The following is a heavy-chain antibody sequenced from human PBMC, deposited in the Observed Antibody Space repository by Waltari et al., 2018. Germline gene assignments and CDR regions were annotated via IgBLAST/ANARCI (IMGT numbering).Heavy chain of an antibody. D-gene: IGHD3-3*01. CDR2: IYYSGST. Sequence: QVQLQESGPGLVKPSETLSLTCTVSGGSISSHYWSWIRQPPGKGLEWIGYIYYSGSTNDNPSRKRRVTISVDTSKNQFSRKRSSVTAADTAVYYCARVGTIFGVVPSPDYYYMDVWGKGTTVTVSS. CDR3: ARVGTIFGVVPSPDYYYMDV. V-gene: IGHV4-59*11. CDR1: GGSISSHY. J-gene: IGHJ6*03.